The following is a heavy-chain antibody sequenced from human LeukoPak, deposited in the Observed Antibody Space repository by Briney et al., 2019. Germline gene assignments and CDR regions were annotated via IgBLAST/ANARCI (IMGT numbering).Heavy chain of an antibody. V-gene: IGHV4-34*01. CDR2: INHSGST. D-gene: IGHD6-19*01. CDR3: ATSPGAQWLVQLWNWFDP. Sequence: SETLSLTCAVYGGSFSGYYWSWIRQPPGKGLEWIGEINHSGSTNYNPSLKSRVTISVDTSKNQFSLKLSSVTAADTAVYYCATSPGAQWLVQLWNWFDPWGQGTLVTVSS. CDR1: GGSFSGYY. J-gene: IGHJ5*02.